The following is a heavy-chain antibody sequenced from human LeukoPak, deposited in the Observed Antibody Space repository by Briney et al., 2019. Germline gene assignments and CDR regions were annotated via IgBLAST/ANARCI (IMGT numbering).Heavy chain of an antibody. Sequence: PSQTLSLTCAVSGGAISSGGYPWSWIRQPPGKGLEWIGYIYHSGSTYYNPSLKSRVTISVDRSKNQFSLKLSSVTAADTAVYYCAGQLTRGVTRVGWFDPWGQGTLVTVSS. V-gene: IGHV4-30-2*01. J-gene: IGHJ5*02. CDR2: IYHSGST. D-gene: IGHD3-10*01. CDR3: AGQLTRGVTRVGWFDP. CDR1: GGAISSGGYP.